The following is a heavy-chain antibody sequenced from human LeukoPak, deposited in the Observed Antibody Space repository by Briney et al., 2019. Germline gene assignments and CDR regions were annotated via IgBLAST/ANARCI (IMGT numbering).Heavy chain of an antibody. D-gene: IGHD6-6*01. J-gene: IGHJ4*02. CDR1: GYTFTSYG. CDR3: AGDGVATPLPRNYFDY. Sequence: VASVKVSCKASGYTFTSYGISWVRQAPGQGLEWMGWISAYNGNTNYAQKLQGRVTMTTDTSTSTAYMEQRSLRSDDTTVYYCAGDGVATPLPRNYFDYWGQGTLVTVSS. CDR2: ISAYNGNT. V-gene: IGHV1-18*01.